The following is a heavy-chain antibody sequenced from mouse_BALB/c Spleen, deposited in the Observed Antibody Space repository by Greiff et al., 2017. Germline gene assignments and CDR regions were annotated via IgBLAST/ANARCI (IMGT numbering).Heavy chain of an antibody. CDR3: AAYRYDYFDY. D-gene: IGHD2-14*01. CDR1: GYSITSGYY. V-gene: IGHV3-6*02. Sequence: EVKLVESGPGLVKPSQSLSLTCSVTGYSITSGYYWNWIRQFPGNKLEWMGYISYDGSNNYNPSLKNRISITRDTSKNQFFLKLNSVTTEDTATYYCAAYRYDYFDYWGQGTTLTVSS. J-gene: IGHJ2*01. CDR2: ISYDGSN.